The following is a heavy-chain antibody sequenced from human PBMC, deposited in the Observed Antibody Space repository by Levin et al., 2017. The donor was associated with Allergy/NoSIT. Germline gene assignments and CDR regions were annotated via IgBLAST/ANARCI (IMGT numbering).Heavy chain of an antibody. V-gene: IGHV3-21*01. J-gene: IGHJ4*02. CDR2: ISSSSSYI. CDR3: ARPLYDSSGYSSFDY. Sequence: GASVKVSCAASGFTFSSYSMNWVRQAPGKGLEWVSSISSSSSYIYYADSVKGRFTISRDNAKNSLYLQMNSLRAEDTAVYYCARPLYDSSGYSSFDYWGQGTLVTVSS. D-gene: IGHD3-22*01. CDR1: GFTFSSYS.